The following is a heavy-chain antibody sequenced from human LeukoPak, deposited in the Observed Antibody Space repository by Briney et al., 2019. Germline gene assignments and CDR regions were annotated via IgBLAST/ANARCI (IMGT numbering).Heavy chain of an antibody. J-gene: IGHJ4*02. Sequence: PGGSLRLSCAASGFTFSSYGMHWVRQAPGKGLEWVAVIWYDGSNKYYADSVKGRFTISRDNSKNTLYLQMNSLRAEDTAVYYCARARAIAAAGSFDYWGQGTLVTVSS. D-gene: IGHD6-13*01. CDR3: ARARAIAAAGSFDY. CDR1: GFTFSSYG. V-gene: IGHV3-33*01. CDR2: IWYDGSNK.